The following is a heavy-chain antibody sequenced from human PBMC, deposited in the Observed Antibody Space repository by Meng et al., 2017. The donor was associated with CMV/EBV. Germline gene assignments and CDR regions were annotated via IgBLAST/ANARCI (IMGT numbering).Heavy chain of an antibody. CDR3: AKVRVVVVPAARYFDY. V-gene: IGHV3-23*01. CDR2: ISGSGGST. D-gene: IGHD2-2*01. Sequence: GESLKISCAASGFTFINYAMNWVRQAPGKGLEWVSAISGSGGSTYYADSVKGRFTISRDNSKNTLYLQMNSLRAEDTAVYYCAKVRVVVVPAARYFDYWGQGTLVTVSS. CDR1: GFTFINYA. J-gene: IGHJ4*02.